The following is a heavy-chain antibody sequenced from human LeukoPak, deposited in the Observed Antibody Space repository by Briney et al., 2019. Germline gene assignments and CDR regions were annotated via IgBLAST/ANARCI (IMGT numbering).Heavy chain of an antibody. CDR2: ISANDGNT. V-gene: IGHV1-18*01. D-gene: IGHD3-10*01. Sequence: ASVKVSRKASGYTFTSYGISWVRQAPGQGLEWMGWISANDGNTDYPQKLQGRVTMTTDTSTSTAYMELRSLRSDDTAVYYCARESHVTREDYWGQGTLVTVSS. J-gene: IGHJ4*02. CDR3: ARESHVTREDY. CDR1: GYTFTSYG.